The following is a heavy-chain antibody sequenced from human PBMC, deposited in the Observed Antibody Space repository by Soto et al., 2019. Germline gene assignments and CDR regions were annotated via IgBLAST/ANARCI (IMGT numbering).Heavy chain of an antibody. CDR3: ARKAWTRLDY. CDR1: GGSLSTPVW. V-gene: IGHV4-4*02. J-gene: IGHJ4*02. Sequence: QLQLQESGPGLVKPSGTLSLTCGVSGGSLSTPVWWSCVRLPPGKGLEWIGEVFHSGSANYNPSLQSRVTISLDKSTTQFSLRLSSVTAADTAVYYCARKAWTRLDYWGQGALVTVSS. D-gene: IGHD1-1*01. CDR2: VFHSGSA.